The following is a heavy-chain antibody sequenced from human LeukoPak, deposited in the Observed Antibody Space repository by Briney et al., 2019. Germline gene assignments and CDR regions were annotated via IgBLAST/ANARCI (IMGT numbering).Heavy chain of an antibody. CDR3: ARGGYDYPYDY. CDR1: GGSISSGGYY. Sequence: SQTLSLTCTVSGGSISSGGYYWSWIPQHPGKGPEWIGYIYYSGSTSYNPSLKSRVTISVDTSKNQFSLKLSSVTAADTAVYYCARGGYDYPYDYWGQGTLVTVSS. J-gene: IGHJ4*02. V-gene: IGHV4-31*03. D-gene: IGHD5-12*01. CDR2: IYYSGST.